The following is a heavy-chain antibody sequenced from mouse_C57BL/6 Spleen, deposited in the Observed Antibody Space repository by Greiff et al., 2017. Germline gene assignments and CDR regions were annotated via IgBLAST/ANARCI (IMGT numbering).Heavy chain of an antibody. CDR1: GFNIKDDY. Sequence: EVQLQQSGAELVRPGASVKLSCTASGFNIKDDYMHWVKQRPEQGLEWIGWIDPENGDTEYASKFQGKATITADTSSNTAYLQLSSLTSEDTAVYYGTTTVVATGAMDYWGQGTSVTVSS. V-gene: IGHV14-4*01. D-gene: IGHD1-1*01. J-gene: IGHJ4*01. CDR3: TTTVVATGAMDY. CDR2: IDPENGDT.